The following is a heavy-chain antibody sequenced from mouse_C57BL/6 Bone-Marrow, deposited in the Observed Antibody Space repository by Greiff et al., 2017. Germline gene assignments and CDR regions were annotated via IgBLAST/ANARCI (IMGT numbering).Heavy chain of an antibody. CDR3: ARVGPIWAWFAY. CDR1: GYTFTDYY. Sequence: VKLMESGAELVRPGASVKLSCKASGYTFTDYYINWVKQRPGQGLEWIARIYPGSGNTYYNEKFKGKATLTAEKSSSTAYMQLSSLTSEDPAVYFCARVGPIWAWFAYWGQGTLVTVSA. J-gene: IGHJ3*01. V-gene: IGHV1-76*01. CDR2: IYPGSGNT. D-gene: IGHD4-1*01.